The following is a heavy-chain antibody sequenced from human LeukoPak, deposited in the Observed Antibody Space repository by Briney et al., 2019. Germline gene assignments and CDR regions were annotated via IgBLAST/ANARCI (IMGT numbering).Heavy chain of an antibody. Sequence: GRSLRLSCAASGFTFSSYGMHWVRQAPGKGLGWVAVISYDGSNKYYADSVKGRFTISRDNSKNTLYLQMNGLRAEDTAVYYCAKDSRGYSYGYYYYGMAVWGQGTTVTVSS. CDR1: GFTFSSYG. V-gene: IGHV3-30*18. D-gene: IGHD5-18*01. J-gene: IGHJ6*02. CDR2: ISYDGSNK. CDR3: AKDSRGYSYGYYYYGMAV.